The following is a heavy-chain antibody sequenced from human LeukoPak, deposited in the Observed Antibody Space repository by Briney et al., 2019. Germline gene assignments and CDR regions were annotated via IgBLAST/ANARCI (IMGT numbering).Heavy chain of an antibody. Sequence: GGSLRLSCAASGFSFSSYNMNWVRQTPGKGLEWVSSITSSSTYTFYADSVKGRFTISRDNAKNSLYLQMNSLRAEDTAVYYCAELGITMIGGVWGKGTTVTISS. J-gene: IGHJ6*04. CDR3: AELGITMIGGV. V-gene: IGHV3-21*01. CDR2: ITSSSTYT. D-gene: IGHD3-10*02. CDR1: GFSFSSYN.